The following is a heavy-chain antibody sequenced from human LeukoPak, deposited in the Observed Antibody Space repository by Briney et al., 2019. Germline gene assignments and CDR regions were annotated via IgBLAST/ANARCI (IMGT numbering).Heavy chain of an antibody. V-gene: IGHV4-39*07. CDR1: GGSISSSSYY. CDR3: ARSLWLGYYDSRYYFDY. CDR2: IYYSGST. J-gene: IGHJ4*02. Sequence: SETLSLTCTVSGGSISSSSYYWGWIRQPPGKGLEWIGSIYYSGSTYYNPSLKSRVTISVDTSKNQFSLKLSSVTAADTAVYYCARSLWLGYYDSRYYFDYWGQGTLVTVSS. D-gene: IGHD3-22*01.